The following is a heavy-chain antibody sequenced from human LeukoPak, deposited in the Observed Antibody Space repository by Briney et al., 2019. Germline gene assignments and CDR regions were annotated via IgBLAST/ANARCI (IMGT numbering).Heavy chain of an antibody. CDR2: ILYDGSKK. CDR1: GFTFTNYG. D-gene: IGHD6-13*01. CDR3: ANFEGSSQAFHI. Sequence: GGSLRLSCAASGFTFTNYGMHWVRQAPGKGLEWVAAILYDGSKKYYADSVKGRFSIYRDDSNYTLYLQMNSLRAEDTAVYYCANFEGSSQAFHIWGQGTLVTVSS. J-gene: IGHJ3*02. V-gene: IGHV3-30*18.